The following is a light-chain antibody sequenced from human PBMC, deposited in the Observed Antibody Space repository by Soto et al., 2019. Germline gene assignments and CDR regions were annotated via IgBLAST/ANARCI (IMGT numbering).Light chain of an antibody. CDR1: SSDVGSYNL. J-gene: IGLJ1*01. V-gene: IGLV2-23*01. CDR3: CSYAGSSTWV. CDR2: EGS. Sequence: QSALTQPASVSGSPGQSITISCTGTSSDVGSYNLVSWYQQHPGKAPKPMIYEGSKRPSGVSNRFSGSKSGNTASLTISGLPAEDEADYYCCSYAGSSTWVFGTGTKLTVL.